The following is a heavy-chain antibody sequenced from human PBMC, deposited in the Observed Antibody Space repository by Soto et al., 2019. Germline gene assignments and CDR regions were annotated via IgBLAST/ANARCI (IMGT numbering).Heavy chain of an antibody. J-gene: IGHJ4*02. CDR1: GYTFTSYG. CDR2: ISAYNGNT. D-gene: IGHD2-2*01. Sequence: GASVKVSCKASGYTFTSYGISWVRQAPGQGLEWMGWISAYNGNTNYAQKLQGRVTMTTDTSTSTAYMELRSLRSDDTAVYYCARDQCAYCISTSPQGSVFDYWGQGTLVTVSS. V-gene: IGHV1-18*01. CDR3: ARDQCAYCISTSPQGSVFDY.